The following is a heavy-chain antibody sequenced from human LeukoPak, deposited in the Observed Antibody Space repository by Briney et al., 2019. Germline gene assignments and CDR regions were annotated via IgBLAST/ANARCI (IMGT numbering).Heavy chain of an antibody. CDR1: GFTFSNYH. CDR3: AKDSSSSNFYFGMDV. D-gene: IGHD6-19*01. Sequence: GGSPRLSCAASGFTFSNYHITWVRQAPGTGLAWVSRISGGGDSTYYADSVKGRFTISRDNSKNTLYLQMNSLRADDTAVYYCAKDSSSSNFYFGMDVWGQGTTVTVSS. J-gene: IGHJ6*02. V-gene: IGHV3-23*01. CDR2: ISGGGDST.